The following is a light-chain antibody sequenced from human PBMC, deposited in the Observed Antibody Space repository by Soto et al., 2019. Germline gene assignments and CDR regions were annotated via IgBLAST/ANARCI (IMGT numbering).Light chain of an antibody. CDR3: QQYDISPWT. V-gene: IGKV3D-20*01. CDR2: DSS. Sequence: EIGLTQSPATLSVSPGERATLSFGASQSVSSNFLAWYQHKPGQAPRLLIYDSSSRATGTPDRFSGSGSGTDFTLSIIRLEPEDFAVYYCQQYDISPWTFGQRTKVDI. J-gene: IGKJ1*01. CDR1: QSVSSNF.